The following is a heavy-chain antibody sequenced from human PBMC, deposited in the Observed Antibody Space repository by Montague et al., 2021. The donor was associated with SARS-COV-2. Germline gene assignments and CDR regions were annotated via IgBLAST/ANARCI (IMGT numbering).Heavy chain of an antibody. CDR3: ARDRRPVVVPGAGPAGRAFDI. CDR1: GGSFSNYY. D-gene: IGHD2-2*01. J-gene: IGHJ3*02. CDR2: VNLCGTT. V-gene: IGHV4-34*01. Sequence: SETLSLTCAISGGSFSNYYWSWIRQPPRKGMEWIGEVNLCGTTIYNPSVKSGVPISVDTSKNQFYLRLKSVTAADTAVYYCARDRRPVVVPGAGPAGRAFDIWGQGTMVTVSS.